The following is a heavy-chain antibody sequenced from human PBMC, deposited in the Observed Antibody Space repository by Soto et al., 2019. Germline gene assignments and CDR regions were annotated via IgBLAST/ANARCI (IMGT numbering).Heavy chain of an antibody. Sequence: APVKVSFQGSGNTVPNYSIYWVRQAPGQRLEWMGWINGGNGNTYYSERFQGRVTFTRDTSAGTVYMQMNSLRAEDTAVYYCAKDPGDYVFLDYWGQGTLVTVSS. CDR2: INGGNGNT. V-gene: IGHV1-3*01. J-gene: IGHJ4*02. D-gene: IGHD4-17*01. CDR1: GNTVPNYS. CDR3: AKDPGDYVFLDY.